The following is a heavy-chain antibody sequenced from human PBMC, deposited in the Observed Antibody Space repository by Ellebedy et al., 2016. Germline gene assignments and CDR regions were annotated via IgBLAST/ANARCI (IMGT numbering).Heavy chain of an antibody. Sequence: GESLKISXKGSGYSFTSYWIGWVRQMPGKGLEWMGIIYPGDSDTRYSPSFQGQVTISADKSISTAYLQWSSLKASDTAMYYCARALKMGIHLGVADAFDIWGQGTMVTVSS. CDR1: GYSFTSYW. J-gene: IGHJ3*02. D-gene: IGHD3-16*01. CDR3: ARALKMGIHLGVADAFDI. V-gene: IGHV5-51*01. CDR2: IYPGDSDT.